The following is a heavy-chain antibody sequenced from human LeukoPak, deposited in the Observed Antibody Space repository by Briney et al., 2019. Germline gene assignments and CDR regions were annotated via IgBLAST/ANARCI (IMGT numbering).Heavy chain of an antibody. CDR3: ARMVSGSSSWYLLEGAIDY. J-gene: IGHJ4*02. D-gene: IGHD6-13*01. V-gene: IGHV4-34*01. CDR1: GGSFSGYY. Sequence: SETLSLTCAVYGGSFSGYYWSWIRQPPGKGLEWMGEIYHSGSTNYNPSLKSRVTLSVDTSKNQFSLSLSSVTAAATAVYHCARMVSGSSSWYLLEGAIDYWGQGTLVPVSS. CDR2: IYHSGST.